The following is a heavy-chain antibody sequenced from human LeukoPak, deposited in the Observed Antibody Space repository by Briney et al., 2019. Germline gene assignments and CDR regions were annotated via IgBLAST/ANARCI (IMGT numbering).Heavy chain of an antibody. V-gene: IGHV4-38-2*02. D-gene: IGHD5-18*01. CDR2: IYHSGST. J-gene: IGHJ4*02. CDR3: ARGQERGYSYGLPQYYFDY. Sequence: PSETLSLTCTVSGYSISSGYYWGWIRQPPGKGLEWIGSIYHSGSTYYNPSLKSRVTISVDTSKNQFSLKLSSVTAADTAVYYCARGQERGYSYGLPQYYFDYWGQGTLVTVSS. CDR1: GYSISSGYY.